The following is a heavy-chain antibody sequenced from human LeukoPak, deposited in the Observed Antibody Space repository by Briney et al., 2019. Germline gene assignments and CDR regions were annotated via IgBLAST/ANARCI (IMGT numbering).Heavy chain of an antibody. CDR1: GFTFSSYA. CDR3: AKLISGPTPLYDSY. CDR2: ISYDGSNK. J-gene: IGHJ3*01. V-gene: IGHV3-30-3*02. Sequence: GGSLRLSCAASGFTFSSYAMHWVRQAPGKGLEWVAVISYDGSNKYYADSVKGRFTISRDNSKNTLYLQMNSLRAEDTAVYYCAKLISGPTPLYDSYWGQGTMVTVSS. D-gene: IGHD3-3*01.